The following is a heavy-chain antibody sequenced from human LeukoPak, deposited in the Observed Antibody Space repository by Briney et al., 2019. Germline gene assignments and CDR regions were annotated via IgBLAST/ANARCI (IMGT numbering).Heavy chain of an antibody. CDR2: ISSSSSYI. Sequence: GGSLRLSCAASGFTFNNYAMNWVRQAPGKGPEWVSSISSSSSYIYYGDSMKGRFTISRDNAKNSLYLQMNSLRAEDTAVYYCARNNWFGEFENWFDSWGQGTLVTVSS. D-gene: IGHD3-10*01. V-gene: IGHV3-21*01. CDR3: ARNNWFGEFENWFDS. J-gene: IGHJ5*01. CDR1: GFTFNNYA.